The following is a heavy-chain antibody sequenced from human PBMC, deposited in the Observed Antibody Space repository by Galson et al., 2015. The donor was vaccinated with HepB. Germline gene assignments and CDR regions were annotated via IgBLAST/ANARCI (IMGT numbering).Heavy chain of an antibody. J-gene: IGHJ2*01. D-gene: IGHD3-3*01. CDR2: ISSSGSYI. V-gene: IGHV3-21*01. CDR1: GFTFSSYS. Sequence: SLRLSCAASGFTFSSYSMNWVRQAPGKGLEWVSSISSSGSYIYYADSVKGRFTISRDNAKHSLSLQMNSLRAEDTAVYYCAKASITIFGVVSYWYFDPWGRGTLVTVSS. CDR3: AKASITIFGVVSYWYFDP.